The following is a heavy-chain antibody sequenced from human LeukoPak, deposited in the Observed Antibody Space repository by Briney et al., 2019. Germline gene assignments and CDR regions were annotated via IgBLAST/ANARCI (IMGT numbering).Heavy chain of an antibody. CDR1: GGSISSSSYY. CDR2: IYYSGST. J-gene: IGHJ2*01. Sequence: SETLSLTCTVSGGSISSSSYYWGWIRQPPGKGLEWIGSIYYSGSTYYNPSLKSRVTISVDTSKNQFSLTLSSLSAADTAVYYCARARRGSPRYFDLWGRGTLVTFSS. V-gene: IGHV4-39*07. CDR3: ARARRGSPRYFDL.